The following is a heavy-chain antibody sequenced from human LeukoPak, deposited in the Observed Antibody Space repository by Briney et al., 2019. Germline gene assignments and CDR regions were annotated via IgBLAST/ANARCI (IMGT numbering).Heavy chain of an antibody. V-gene: IGHV4-59*01. CDR2: IYYSGST. CDR1: GGSISSYY. J-gene: IGHJ6*02. Sequence: SETLSLTCSVPGGSISSYYWSWIRQPPGKGLEWIGYIYYSGSTNYNPSLKSRVTISIDTSKNQFSLRLSSVTAADTAVYYCARDTHYYGMDVWGQGTTVTVSS. CDR3: ARDTHYYGMDV.